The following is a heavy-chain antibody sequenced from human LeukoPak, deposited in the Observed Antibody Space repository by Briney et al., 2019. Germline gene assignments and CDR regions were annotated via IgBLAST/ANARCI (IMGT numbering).Heavy chain of an antibody. J-gene: IGHJ4*02. CDR1: GFTFSSYV. CDR2: ISLDGATT. Sequence: GGSLRLSCAVSGFTFSSYVMSWVRQAPGKGLEWVSGISLDGATTYYAGSVEGRFTISRDNSKNTLYLQMNSLRADDTAVYYCVKDHGWLLYSWGQGTLVTVSS. D-gene: IGHD3-9*01. V-gene: IGHV3-23*01. CDR3: VKDHGWLLYS.